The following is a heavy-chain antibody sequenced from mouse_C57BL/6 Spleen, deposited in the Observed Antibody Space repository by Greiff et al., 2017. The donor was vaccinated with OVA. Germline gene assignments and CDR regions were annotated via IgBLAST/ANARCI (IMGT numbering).Heavy chain of an antibody. J-gene: IGHJ2*01. D-gene: IGHD1-1*01. CDR1: GYAFSSSW. CDR2: IYPGDGDT. V-gene: IGHV1-82*01. CDR3: ARDYYGSSYFDD. Sequence: VHLVESGPELVKPGASVKISCKASGYAFSSSWMNWVKQRPGKGLEWIGRIYPGDGDTNYNGKFKGKATLTADKSSSTAYMQLSSLTSEDSAVYFCARDYYGSSYFDDWGQGTTLTVSS.